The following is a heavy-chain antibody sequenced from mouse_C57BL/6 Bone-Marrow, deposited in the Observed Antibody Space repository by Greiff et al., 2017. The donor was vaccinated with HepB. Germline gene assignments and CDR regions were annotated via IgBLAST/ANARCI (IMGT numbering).Heavy chain of an antibody. CDR2: IDPETGGT. D-gene: IGHD2-4*01. Sequence: QVQLKESGAELVRPGASVTLSCKASGYTFTDYEMHWVKQTPVHGLEWIGAIDPETGGTAYNQKFKGKAILTADKSSSPAYMELRSLTAEDSAVYYCTGGVYDYGFDDWGQGTTLTVSS. CDR1: GYTFTDYE. CDR3: TGGVYDYGFDD. V-gene: IGHV1-15*01. J-gene: IGHJ2*01.